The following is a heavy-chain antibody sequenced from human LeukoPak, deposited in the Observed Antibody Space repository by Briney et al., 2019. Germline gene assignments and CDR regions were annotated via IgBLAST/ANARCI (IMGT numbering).Heavy chain of an antibody. J-gene: IGHJ4*02. V-gene: IGHV1-2*02. CDR2: INPNSGGT. D-gene: IGHD1-26*01. CDR1: GYTFTGYY. CDR3: AREWWELLAGFDY. Sequence: GASVKVSCKASGYTFTGYYMHWVRQAPGQGLEWMGWINPNSGGTNYAQKFQGRVTMTRDTSISTAYMELSRLRSDDTAVYYCAREWWELLAGFDYWGQGTLVTVSS.